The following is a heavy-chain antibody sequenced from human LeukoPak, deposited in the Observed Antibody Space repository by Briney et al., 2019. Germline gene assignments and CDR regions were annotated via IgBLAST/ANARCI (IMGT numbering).Heavy chain of an antibody. V-gene: IGHV5-51*01. J-gene: IGHJ3*02. CDR1: GYSFTSYS. CDR3: ARGITMVRGEGHAFDI. Sequence: GESLKISCEGSGYSFTSYSIGWVRQMPGKGLEWMGKINPGGSDTRYSPSLQGQVTISADKSISTAYLQWSSLKASDTAMYYCARGITMVRGEGHAFDIWGQGTMVTVSS. D-gene: IGHD3-10*01. CDR2: INPGGSDT.